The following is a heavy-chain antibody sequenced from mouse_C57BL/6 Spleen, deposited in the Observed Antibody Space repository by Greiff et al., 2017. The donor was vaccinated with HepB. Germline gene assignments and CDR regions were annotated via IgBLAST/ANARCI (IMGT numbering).Heavy chain of an antibody. CDR3: ARRGDGSYFDY. J-gene: IGHJ2*01. CDR1: GYTFTSYG. CDR2: IYPRSGNT. D-gene: IGHD2-3*01. V-gene: IGHV1-81*01. Sequence: VKLQESGAELARPGASVKLSCKASGYTFTSYGISWVKQRTGQGLEWIGEIYPRSGNTYYNEKFKGKATLTAAKASSTAYMERRSLTSEDSAVYFCARRGDGSYFDYWGQGTTLTVSS.